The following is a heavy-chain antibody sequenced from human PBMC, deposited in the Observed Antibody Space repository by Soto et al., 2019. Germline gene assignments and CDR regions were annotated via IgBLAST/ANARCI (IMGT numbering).Heavy chain of an antibody. CDR3: ARGGADSYYDILTGLLRWFDP. V-gene: IGHV3-7*03. CDR1: GFTFSSYW. D-gene: IGHD3-9*01. CDR2: IKQDGSEK. J-gene: IGHJ5*02. Sequence: GGSLRLSCAASGFTFSSYWMSWVRQAPGKGLEWVANIKQDGSEKYYVDSVKGRFTISRDNAKNSLYLQMNSLRAEDPAVYYCARGGADSYYDILTGLLRWFDPWGQGTLATVSS.